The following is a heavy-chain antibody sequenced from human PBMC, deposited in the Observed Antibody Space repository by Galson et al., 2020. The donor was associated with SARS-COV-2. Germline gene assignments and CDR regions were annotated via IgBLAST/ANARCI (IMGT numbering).Heavy chain of an antibody. J-gene: IGHJ4*02. D-gene: IGHD6-13*01. Sequence: GESLKISFAASGLTFSTSEMNLVRQAPGKGLEWISYISTTCMTIYYADSVNGRFTISRDNARNSLYLQMDSLRAEDTAIHYCARETISRIALDYWGQGTLVTVSS. V-gene: IGHV3-48*03. CDR1: GLTFSTSE. CDR3: ARETISRIALDY. CDR2: ISTTCMTI.